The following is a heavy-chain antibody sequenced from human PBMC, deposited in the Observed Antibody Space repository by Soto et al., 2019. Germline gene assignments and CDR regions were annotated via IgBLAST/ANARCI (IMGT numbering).Heavy chain of an antibody. CDR1: VFTFSNYW. D-gene: IGHD2-21*02. J-gene: IGHJ4*02. CDR2: VNSDESST. V-gene: IGHV3-74*01. CDR3: VCFECGRTAVVTAMEANGY. Sequence: WWSLRLSCSASVFTFSNYWMHWFRQGPGKGLLWVSRVNSDESSTSYADSVKGRFTISRDNAKNTLYLQMSSLRFEDTALYYCVCFECGRTAVVTAMEANGYWGQGTLVTVSS.